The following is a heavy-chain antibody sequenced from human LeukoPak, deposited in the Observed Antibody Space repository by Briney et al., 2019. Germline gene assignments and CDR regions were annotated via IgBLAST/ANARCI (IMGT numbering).Heavy chain of an antibody. J-gene: IGHJ1*01. CDR1: GFTFSSYA. CDR3: ATSTVTTESAEYFQH. V-gene: IGHV3-30*04. Sequence: GGSLRLSCAASGFTFSSYAMHWVRQAPGKGLEWVAVVSYDGSIKYYADSVKGRFTISRDNSKNTLSLQMNSLRAEDTAVYYCATSTVTTESAEYFQHWGQGTLVTVSS. CDR2: VSYDGSIK. D-gene: IGHD4-17*01.